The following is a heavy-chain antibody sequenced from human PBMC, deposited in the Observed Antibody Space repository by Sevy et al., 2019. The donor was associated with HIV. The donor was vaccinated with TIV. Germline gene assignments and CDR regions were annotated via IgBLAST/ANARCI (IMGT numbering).Heavy chain of an antibody. CDR2: ISSSSSYI. D-gene: IGHD3-9*01. CDR1: GFTFSSYS. J-gene: IGHJ5*02. CDR3: ARDRGYDILTGLDRFDP. Sequence: GGSLRLSCAASGFTFSSYSMNWVRQAPGKGLEWVSSISSSSSYIYYADSVKGRFTISRDNAENSLYLQMNSLRAEDTAVYYCARDRGYDILTGLDRFDPWGQGTLVTVSS. V-gene: IGHV3-21*01.